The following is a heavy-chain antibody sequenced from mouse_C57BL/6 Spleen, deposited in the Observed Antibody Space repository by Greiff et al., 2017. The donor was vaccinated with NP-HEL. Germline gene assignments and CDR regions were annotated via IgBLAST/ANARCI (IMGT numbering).Heavy chain of an antibody. V-gene: IGHV1-69*01. D-gene: IGHD2-14*01. Sequence: QVQLQQPGAELVMPGASVKLSCKASGYTFTSYWMHWVKQRPGQGLEWIGEIDPSDSYTNYNQKFKGKSTLTVDKSSSTAYMQLSSLTSEDSAVYYCAPMGTTGALYFDYWGQGTTLTVSS. CDR3: APMGTTGALYFDY. CDR1: GYTFTSYW. CDR2: IDPSDSYT. J-gene: IGHJ2*01.